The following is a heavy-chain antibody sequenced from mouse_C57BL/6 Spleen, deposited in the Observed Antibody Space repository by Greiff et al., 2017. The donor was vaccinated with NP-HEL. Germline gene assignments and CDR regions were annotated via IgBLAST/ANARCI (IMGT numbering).Heavy chain of an antibody. CDR3: ARGWTAQADFDY. CDR1: GYTFTSYW. D-gene: IGHD3-2*02. V-gene: IGHV1-59*01. Sequence: QVQLQQPGAELVRPGTSVKLSCKASGYTFTSYWMHWVKQRPGQGLEWIGVIDPSDSYTNYTQKFKGKATFTVDTSSSTAYMQLSSLTSEDSAVYYCARGWTAQADFDYWGQGTTLTVSS. CDR2: IDPSDSYT. J-gene: IGHJ2*01.